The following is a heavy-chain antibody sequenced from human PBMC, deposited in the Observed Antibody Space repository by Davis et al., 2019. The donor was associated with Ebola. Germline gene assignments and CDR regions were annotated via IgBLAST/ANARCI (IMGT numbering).Heavy chain of an antibody. Sequence: SPNPPCPSPGFTHSRYALSWVRQAPGKGLEWVSEISGRGGSTYYADSVKGRFTISRDTSKNTLYLQMNSLRAEDTAVYYCAKEKYYYDSSGYYGVAIDYWGQGTLVTVSS. V-gene: IGHV3-23*01. D-gene: IGHD3-22*01. CDR1: GFTHSRYA. CDR2: ISGRGGST. CDR3: AKEKYYYDSSGYYGVAIDY. J-gene: IGHJ4*02.